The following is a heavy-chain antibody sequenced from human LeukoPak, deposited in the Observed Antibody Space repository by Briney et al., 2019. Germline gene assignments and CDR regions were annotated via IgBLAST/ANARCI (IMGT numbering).Heavy chain of an antibody. Sequence: SETLSLTCTVSGYSISSGYYWGWIRKPPGKGLEWLGSIYHSGSTYYNPSLKSRVTISVDRSKNQFSLKLSSVTAADTAVYYCASLRYYYDSSGYYYDSRSIVFDYWGQGTLVTVSS. CDR2: IYHSGST. J-gene: IGHJ4*02. V-gene: IGHV4-38-2*02. CDR3: ASLRYYYDSSGYYYDSRSIVFDY. D-gene: IGHD3-22*01. CDR1: GYSISSGYY.